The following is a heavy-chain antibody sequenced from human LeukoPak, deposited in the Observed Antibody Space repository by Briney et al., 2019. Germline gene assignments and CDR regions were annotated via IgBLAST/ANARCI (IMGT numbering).Heavy chain of an antibody. Sequence: GRSLRLSCAASGFTFSSYAMHWVRQAPGKGLEWVAVISYDGSNKYYADSVKGRFTISRDNSKNTLYLQMNSLRAEDTAVYYCSVNYCSGGSCYMLWGQGTLVTVSS. J-gene: IGHJ4*02. CDR1: GFTFSSYA. D-gene: IGHD2-15*01. CDR3: SVNYCSGGSCYML. V-gene: IGHV3-30*04. CDR2: ISYDGSNK.